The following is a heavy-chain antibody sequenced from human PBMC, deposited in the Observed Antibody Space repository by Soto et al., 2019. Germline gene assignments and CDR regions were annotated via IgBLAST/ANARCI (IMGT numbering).Heavy chain of an antibody. CDR1: GGTFSSYA. V-gene: IGHV1-69*01. CDR2: IIPIFGTA. Sequence: QVQLVQSGAEVKKPGSSVKVSCKAPGGTFSSYAISWVRQAPGQGLEWMGGIIPIFGTANYAQKFQGRVTITADESTSTAYMELSSLRSEDTAVYYCARDGFYYDFWSGYYRGWFDPWGQGTLVTVSS. CDR3: ARDGFYYDFWSGYYRGWFDP. D-gene: IGHD3-3*01. J-gene: IGHJ5*02.